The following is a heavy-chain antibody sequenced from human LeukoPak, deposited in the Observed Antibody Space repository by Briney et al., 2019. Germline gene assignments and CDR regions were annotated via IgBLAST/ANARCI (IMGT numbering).Heavy chain of an antibody. CDR1: GFTVSSNY. V-gene: IGHV3-23*01. J-gene: IGHJ4*02. CDR2: ISGSGGST. D-gene: IGHD3-22*01. CDR3: AKEPSYYDSSGYYYFDY. Sequence: GGSLRLSCAASGFTVSSNYMSWVRQAPGKGLEWVSAISGSGGSTYYADSVKGRFTISRDNSKNTLYLQMNSLRAEDTAVYYCAKEPSYYDSSGYYYFDYWGQGTLVTVSS.